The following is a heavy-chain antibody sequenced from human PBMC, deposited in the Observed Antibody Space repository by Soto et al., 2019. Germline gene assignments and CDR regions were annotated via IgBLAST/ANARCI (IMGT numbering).Heavy chain of an antibody. Sequence: QLHLVQYGAVVKKPGASVTVSCSASGYPVTAYYMHCVRQAPGRGLEWMGGINPASGAAKYTPTFQGRVTVHRATSTSTVFMEPCGLAAEDSVVFYWGRGGGFGVAGSGAFDMWGQGTLVTASS. V-gene: IGHV1-2*05. CDR3: GRGGGFGVAGSGAFDM. CDR1: GYPVTAYY. D-gene: IGHD3-3*01. J-gene: IGHJ3*02. CDR2: INPASGAA.